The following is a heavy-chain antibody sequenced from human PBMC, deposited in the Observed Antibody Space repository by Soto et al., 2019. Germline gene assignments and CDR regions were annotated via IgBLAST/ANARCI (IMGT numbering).Heavy chain of an antibody. Sequence: SVKVSCKARGGTFSSYTISWVRQAPGQGLEWMGRIIPILGIANYAQKFQGRVTITADKSTSTAYMELSSLRSEDTAVYYCARDQNKDDFWSGYYTRWFDPWGQGTLVTVSS. J-gene: IGHJ5*02. D-gene: IGHD3-3*01. CDR3: ARDQNKDDFWSGYYTRWFDP. CDR1: GGTFSSYT. CDR2: IIPILGIA. V-gene: IGHV1-69*04.